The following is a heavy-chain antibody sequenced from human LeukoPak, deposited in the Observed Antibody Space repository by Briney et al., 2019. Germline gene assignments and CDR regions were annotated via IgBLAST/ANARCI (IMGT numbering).Heavy chain of an antibody. CDR2: IIPIFGTA. D-gene: IGHD1-26*01. Sequence: SVKVSCKASGGTFSSYAISWVRQAPGQGLEWMGGIIPIFGTANYAQKFQGRVTITADESTSTAYMELSSLSAEDTAVYYCARGQVGDNWFDPWGQGTLVTVSS. V-gene: IGHV1-69*01. J-gene: IGHJ5*02. CDR1: GGTFSSYA. CDR3: ARGQVGDNWFDP.